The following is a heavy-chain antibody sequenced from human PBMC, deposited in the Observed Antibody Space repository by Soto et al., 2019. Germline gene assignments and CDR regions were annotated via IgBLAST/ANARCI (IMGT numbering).Heavy chain of an antibody. CDR1: GGSFSGYY. Sequence: QVQLQQWGAGLLKPSETLSLTCAVYGGSFSGYYWSWIRQPPGKGLEWIGEINHSGSTNYNPSLKSRVTISVDTSKNQFSLKLSSVTAADTAVYYCARGGGWYLHFDYWGQGTLVTVSS. V-gene: IGHV4-34*01. CDR2: INHSGST. CDR3: ARGGGWYLHFDY. D-gene: IGHD6-19*01. J-gene: IGHJ4*02.